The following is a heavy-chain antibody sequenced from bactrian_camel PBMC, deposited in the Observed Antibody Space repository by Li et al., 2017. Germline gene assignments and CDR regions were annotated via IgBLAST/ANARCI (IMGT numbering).Heavy chain of an antibody. CDR2: ISGGGDNT. CDR1: GFGFSTYA. Sequence: QLVESGGALVQPGGALRLSCAASGFGFSTYAMSWVRQAPGLGLEWVSTISGGGDNTYYADSVKGRFTISRDNAKATLYLQMNSLKLEDTAMYYCAAGRNWIDRRWVCENKYWGQGTQVTVS. V-gene: IGHV3S31*01. CDR3: AAGRNWIDRRWVCENKY. J-gene: IGHJ4*01. D-gene: IGHD3*01.